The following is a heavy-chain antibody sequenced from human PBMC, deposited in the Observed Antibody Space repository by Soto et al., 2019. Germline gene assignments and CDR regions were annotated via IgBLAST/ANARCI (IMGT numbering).Heavy chain of an antibody. V-gene: IGHV1-69*13. CDR2: IIPVFGTA. CDR1: GGTFSSYS. D-gene: IGHD6-13*01. J-gene: IGHJ4*02. Sequence: SVKVSCKASGGTFSSYSISWVRQAPGQGLEWMGGIIPVFGTANYAQKFQGRVTITADESTSTAYMELSSLRSEDTAVYYCARGSYSSSWYAVFDYWGQGTLVTVSS. CDR3: ARGSYSSSWYAVFDY.